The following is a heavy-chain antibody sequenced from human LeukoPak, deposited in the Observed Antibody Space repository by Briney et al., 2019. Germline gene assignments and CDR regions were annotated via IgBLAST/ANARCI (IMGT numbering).Heavy chain of an antibody. Sequence: SETLSLTCTVSGGSISSSSYYWGWIRQPPGKGLEWIGSIYYSGSTYYNPSLKSRVTISVDTSKNQFSLKLSSVTAADTAVYYCANLIDYDILTGLGGYFDYWGQGTLVTVSS. CDR1: GGSISSSSYY. CDR3: ANLIDYDILTGLGGYFDY. D-gene: IGHD3-9*01. CDR2: IYYSGST. J-gene: IGHJ4*02. V-gene: IGHV4-39*07.